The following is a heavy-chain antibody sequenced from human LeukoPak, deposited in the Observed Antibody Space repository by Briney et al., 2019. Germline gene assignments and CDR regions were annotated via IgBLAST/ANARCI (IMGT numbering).Heavy chain of an antibody. V-gene: IGHV4-34*01. Sequence: SETLSLTCAVYGGSFSGYYWSWIRQPPGKGLEWIGEINHSGSTNYNPSLKSRVTISVDTSKNQFSLKLSSVTAADTAVYYCARGRPYYDFCSGYYKYYFDYWGQGTLVTVSS. CDR3: ARGRPYYDFCSGYYKYYFDY. CDR1: GGSFSGYY. J-gene: IGHJ4*02. CDR2: INHSGST. D-gene: IGHD3-3*01.